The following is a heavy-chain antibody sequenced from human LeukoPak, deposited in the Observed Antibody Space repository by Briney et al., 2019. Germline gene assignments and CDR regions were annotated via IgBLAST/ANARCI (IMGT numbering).Heavy chain of an antibody. CDR3: ARTPYYFDY. J-gene: IGHJ4*02. Sequence: SETLSLTCTVSGGSISSYYWSWIRQPPGKGLEWIGYIYYSGSTNYNPSLKSRVTISVDTSKNQFSLKLSSVTAADTAVYYCARTPYYFDYWGQGTLVTVSS. V-gene: IGHV4-59*01. CDR2: IYYSGST. CDR1: GGSISSYY.